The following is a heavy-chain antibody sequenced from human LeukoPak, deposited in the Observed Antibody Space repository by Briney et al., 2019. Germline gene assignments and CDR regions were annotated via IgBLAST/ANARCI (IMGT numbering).Heavy chain of an antibody. J-gene: IGHJ5*02. CDR2: IYYSGST. Sequence: PSETLSLTCTVSGGSISSYYWSWIRQSPGKGLEWIGYIYYSGSTNYNPSLKGRVTISVDTSKNQFSLKLSSVTAADTAVYYCARDRFSYGDANWFDPWGQGTLVTVSS. D-gene: IGHD5-18*01. CDR1: GGSISSYY. V-gene: IGHV4-59*01. CDR3: ARDRFSYGDANWFDP.